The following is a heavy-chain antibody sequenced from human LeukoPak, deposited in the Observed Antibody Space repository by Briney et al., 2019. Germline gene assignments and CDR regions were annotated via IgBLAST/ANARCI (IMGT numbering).Heavy chain of an antibody. Sequence: GGSLRLSCAASGFTFSSYGMHWVRQAPGKGLEWVAFIRYDGSNKYYADSVKGRFTISRDNSKNTLYLQMNSLRVEDTAVYYCAKDRDDFWSGYFDYWGQGTLVTVSS. D-gene: IGHD3-3*01. CDR3: AKDRDDFWSGYFDY. J-gene: IGHJ4*02. CDR1: GFTFSSYG. V-gene: IGHV3-30*02. CDR2: IRYDGSNK.